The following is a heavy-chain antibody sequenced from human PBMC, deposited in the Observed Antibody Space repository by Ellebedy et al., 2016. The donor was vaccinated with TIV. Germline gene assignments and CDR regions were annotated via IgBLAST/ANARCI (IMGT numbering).Heavy chain of an antibody. V-gene: IGHV4-59*11. Sequence: SETLSLTCTVSGGSISGHDWSWIRKPPGKGLEWIGNLYYSGKTHYNPSLTSRVTISVDTSKNQLSLKLTSVTAADTAVYYCAREAVAGTGEEGDYFDYWGQGTLVTVSS. CDR1: GGSISGHD. CDR2: LYYSGKT. D-gene: IGHD6-19*01. CDR3: AREAVAGTGEEGDYFDY. J-gene: IGHJ4*02.